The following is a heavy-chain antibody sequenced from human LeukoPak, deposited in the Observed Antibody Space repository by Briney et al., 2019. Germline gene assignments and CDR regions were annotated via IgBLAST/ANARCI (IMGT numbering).Heavy chain of an antibody. CDR3: ARDDSSGYGWVGSFDY. CDR2: IYYSGST. J-gene: IGHJ4*02. V-gene: IGHV4-39*02. Sequence: PSETLSLTCTVSGGSISSSSYYWGWIRQPPGKGLKWIGSIYYSGSTYYNPSLKSRVTISVDTSKNQFSLKLSSVTAADTAVYYCARDDSSGYGWVGSFDYWGQGTLVTVSS. D-gene: IGHD3-22*01. CDR1: GGSISSSSYY.